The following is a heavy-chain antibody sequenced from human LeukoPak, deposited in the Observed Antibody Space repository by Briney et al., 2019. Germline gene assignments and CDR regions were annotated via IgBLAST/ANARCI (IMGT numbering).Heavy chain of an antibody. Sequence: GGPLRLSCPASGVAFSNYAMSWVRQAPGMGLEWVAAISKTGDGTYYAGSMKGRFTISRDNAKNMLYLQIHSLRAEDTAIYYCAKDIAQGYTFGSIEQDYWGQGTLVTVSS. CDR3: AKDIAQGYTFGSIEQDY. D-gene: IGHD5-18*01. CDR1: GVAFSNYA. J-gene: IGHJ4*02. V-gene: IGHV3-23*01. CDR2: ISKTGDGT.